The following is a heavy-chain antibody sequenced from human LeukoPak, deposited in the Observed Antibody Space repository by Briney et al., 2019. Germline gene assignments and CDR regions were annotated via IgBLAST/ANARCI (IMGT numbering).Heavy chain of an antibody. CDR2: ISSSGSII. V-gene: IGHV3-48*03. CDR1: GFTFRSYE. CDR3: ARDCSGGSCYYGTDAFDI. D-gene: IGHD2-15*01. Sequence: PGGSLRLSCAASGFTFRSYEMNWVRQAPGKGLEWVSYISSSGSIIYYADSVKGRFTISRDNAKNSLYLQMNSLRAEDTAVYYCARDCSGGSCYYGTDAFDIWGQGTMVTVSS. J-gene: IGHJ3*02.